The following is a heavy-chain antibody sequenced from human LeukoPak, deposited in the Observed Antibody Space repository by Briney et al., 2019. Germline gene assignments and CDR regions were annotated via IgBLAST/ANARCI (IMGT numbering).Heavy chain of an antibody. J-gene: IGHJ4*02. CDR3: ARGKLYSYGPKYSPYDY. CDR2: VNHSGST. V-gene: IGHV4-34*01. D-gene: IGHD5-18*01. CDR1: GGSFSGYY. Sequence: PSEALSLTCAVYGGSFSGYYWSWIRQPPGKGLEWIGEVNHSGSTNYNPSLKSRVTISVDTSKNQFSLKLSSVTAADTAVYYCARGKLYSYGPKYSPYDYWGQGTLVTVSS.